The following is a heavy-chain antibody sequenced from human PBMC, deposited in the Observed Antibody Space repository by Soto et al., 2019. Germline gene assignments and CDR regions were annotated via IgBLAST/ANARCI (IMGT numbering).Heavy chain of an antibody. V-gene: IGHV1-2*02. CDR1: EHTSTIYY. Sequence: QAHLVQSGAEVRKPGASVKVSCQALEHTSTIYYIHWVRQARGQGLEWMGWINADSGDTTYAEDFRGRCPLTRDTSTSTFHMELSRLRLDDTAMYFCATRDYDILTGYLHIWGQGTLITVSS. J-gene: IGHJ1*01. CDR3: ATRDYDILTGYLHI. D-gene: IGHD3-9*01. CDR2: INADSGDT.